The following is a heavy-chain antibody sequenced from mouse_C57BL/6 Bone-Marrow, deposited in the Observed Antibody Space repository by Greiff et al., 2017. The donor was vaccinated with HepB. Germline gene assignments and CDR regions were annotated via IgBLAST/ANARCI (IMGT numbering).Heavy chain of an antibody. CDR1: GYAFSSSW. V-gene: IGHV1-82*01. Sequence: QVQLKESGPELVKPGASVKISCKASGYAFSSSWMNWVKQRPGKGLEWIGRIYPGDGDTNYNGKFKGKSTLTADKSSSTAYMQLSSLTSEDSAVYFCAKGSYYSKSYWYFDVWGTGTTVTVSS. J-gene: IGHJ1*03. CDR2: IYPGDGDT. D-gene: IGHD2-5*01. CDR3: AKGSYYSKSYWYFDV.